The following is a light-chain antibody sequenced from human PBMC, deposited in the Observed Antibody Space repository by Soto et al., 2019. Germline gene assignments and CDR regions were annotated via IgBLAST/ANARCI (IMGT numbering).Light chain of an antibody. V-gene: IGLV1-47*02. CDR3: AAWDDSLSGPRV. J-gene: IGLJ3*02. CDR2: SNN. CDR1: SSNIGSNY. Sequence: QSVLTQPPSASGTPGQRVTISCSGSSSNIGSNYVYWYQQLPGTAPKLLIYSNNQRPSGVLDRFSGSKSGTSASLAISGLRSEDEADYYCAAWDDSLSGPRVFGGGTKLTVL.